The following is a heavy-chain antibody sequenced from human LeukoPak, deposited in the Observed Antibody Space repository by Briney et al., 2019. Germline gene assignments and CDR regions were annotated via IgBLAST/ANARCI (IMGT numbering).Heavy chain of an antibody. CDR3: ARGTRIAVAGETS. Sequence: GGSLRLSCAASGFTFSSYAMHWVRQAPGEGLEWVAVISYDGSNKYYADSVKGRFTISRDNSKNTLYLQMNSLRAEDTAVYYCARGTRIAVAGETSWGQGTLVTVSS. V-gene: IGHV3-30*01. CDR1: GFTFSSYA. CDR2: ISYDGSNK. D-gene: IGHD6-19*01. J-gene: IGHJ4*02.